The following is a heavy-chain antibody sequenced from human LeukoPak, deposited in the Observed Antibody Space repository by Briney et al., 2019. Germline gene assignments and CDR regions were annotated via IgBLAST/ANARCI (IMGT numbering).Heavy chain of an antibody. CDR1: GFTFSSYG. D-gene: IGHD3-10*01. J-gene: IGHJ4*02. CDR2: IRNDGSIK. V-gene: IGHV3-30*02. CDR3: AKGRAGMIRGVCDY. Sequence: AGGSLRLSCAASGFTFSSYGMHWVRQAPGKGLEWVAFIRNDGSIKYYADSVKGRFTISRDNSKNTLYLQMSSLRVDDTAVYYCAKGRAGMIRGVCDYWGQGTLVTVSS.